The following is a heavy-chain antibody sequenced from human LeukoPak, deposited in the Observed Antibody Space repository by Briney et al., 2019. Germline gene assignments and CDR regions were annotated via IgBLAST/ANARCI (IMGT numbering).Heavy chain of an antibody. J-gene: IGHJ4*02. CDR1: GYTFTAYY. Sequence: SVTVSCKASGYTFTAYYMHWVRQAPGQGLEWMGWINPYSGDTNYAQRFQGRVTMTRDTSSSTAYMELSRLRSDDTAVYYCARAGLVVIPDIWGQGTLVTVAS. V-gene: IGHV1-2*02. CDR3: ARAGLVVIPDI. D-gene: IGHD2-8*02. CDR2: INPYSGDT.